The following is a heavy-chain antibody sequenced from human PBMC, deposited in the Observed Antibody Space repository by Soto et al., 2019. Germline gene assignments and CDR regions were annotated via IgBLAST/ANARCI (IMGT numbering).Heavy chain of an antibody. CDR3: ARDIVVVPAAMYDYYYYGMDV. J-gene: IGHJ6*02. Sequence: PGGSLRLSCEASGFTFSTYWMSWVRQAPGKGLEWVATIKQDGSDIYYVDSVRGRFTISRDNAESSLYLQMSSLRSEDTAVYYCARDIVVVPAAMYDYYYYGMDVWGQGTTVTVSS. V-gene: IGHV3-7*01. CDR1: GFTFSTYW. CDR2: IKQDGSDI. D-gene: IGHD2-2*01.